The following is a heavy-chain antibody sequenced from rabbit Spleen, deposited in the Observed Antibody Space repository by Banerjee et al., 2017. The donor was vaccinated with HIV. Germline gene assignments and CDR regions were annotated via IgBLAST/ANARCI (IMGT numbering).Heavy chain of an antibody. CDR1: GLDFSSSYW. CDR3: VRDSAGREDFNL. V-gene: IGHV1S45*01. J-gene: IGHJ4*01. Sequence: QEQLEESGGDLVKPGASLSLTCKASGLDFSSSYWICWVRQAPGKGLEWIACIDVGSRGTTYYASWARGRFTISKTSSTTVTLQMTSLTAADTATYFCVRDSAGREDFNLWGPGTLVTVS. D-gene: IGHD4-2*01. CDR2: IDVGSRGTT.